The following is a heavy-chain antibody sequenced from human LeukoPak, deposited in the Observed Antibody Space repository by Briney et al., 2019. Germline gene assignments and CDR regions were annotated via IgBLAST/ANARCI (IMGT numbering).Heavy chain of an antibody. D-gene: IGHD1-26*01. CDR2: IWYDGSNK. Sequence: PGGSLRLSCAASGFTFSSYGMHWVRQAPGKGLEWVAVIWYDGSNKYYADSVKGRFTISRDNSKNTLYLQMNSLRAEDTAVYYCAKDRSGSYQPNVHDWGQGTLVTVSS. CDR3: AKDRSGSYQPNVHD. CDR1: GFTFSSYG. J-gene: IGHJ4*02. V-gene: IGHV3-33*06.